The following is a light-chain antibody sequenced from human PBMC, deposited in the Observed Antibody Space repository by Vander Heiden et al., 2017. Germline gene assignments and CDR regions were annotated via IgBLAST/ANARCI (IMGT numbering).Light chain of an antibody. CDR3: SSYIASATPYL. CDR2: EVT. V-gene: IGLV2-14*01. J-gene: IGLJ1*01. CDR1: SSDIGFYNY. Sequence: QSALTQPASVSGSPGQSITISCTGSSSDIGFYNYVSWYQQTPGQAPKLLIYEVTNRPSGVSDRFSGSKSGNTASLTISGLQPEDEADYYCSSYIASATPYLFGKGTEVTVL.